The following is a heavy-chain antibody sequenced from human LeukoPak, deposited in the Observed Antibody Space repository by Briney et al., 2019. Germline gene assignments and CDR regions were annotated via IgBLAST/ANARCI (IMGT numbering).Heavy chain of an antibody. J-gene: IGHJ4*01. CDR2: ISTYDGNT. CDR1: GYTFASYG. D-gene: IGHD1-1*01. V-gene: IGHV1-18*01. CDR3: AREANWAYYLDY. Sequence: GAPVKSSCKASGYTFASYGITWVRQAPGQGLEWMGWISTYDGNTNYAQNREGRVTMTTDTSTTTASMEVRSLRSDDTAVYYCAREANWAYYLDYWGQGNLLTVSS.